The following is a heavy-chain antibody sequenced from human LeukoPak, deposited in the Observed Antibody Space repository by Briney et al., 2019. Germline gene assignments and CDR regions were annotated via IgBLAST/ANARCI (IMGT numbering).Heavy chain of an antibody. CDR2: IYYSGST. V-gene: IGHV4-31*03. CDR1: GGSISSGGYY. Sequence: PSQTLSLTYTVSGGSISSGGYYWSWIRQHTGKGLEWIGYIYYSGSTYYNPSLKSRVTISVDTSKNQFSLKLSSVTAADTAVYYCARDPPPEDGNNAFDIWGQGTMVTVSS. D-gene: IGHD5-24*01. CDR3: ARDPPPEDGNNAFDI. J-gene: IGHJ3*02.